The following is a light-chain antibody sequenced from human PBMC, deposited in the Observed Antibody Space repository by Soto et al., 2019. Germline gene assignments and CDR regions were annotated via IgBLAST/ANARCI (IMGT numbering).Light chain of an antibody. J-gene: IGKJ4*01. CDR3: QQRSNWPPT. Sequence: EILLTQSPATLSLSPGERPTLSSRASQSVSSYLAWYQQKPGQAPRLLIYDASNRATGIPARFSGSGSGTDFTLTISSLEPEDFAVYYCQQRSNWPPTFGGGTKVDIK. V-gene: IGKV3-11*01. CDR2: DAS. CDR1: QSVSSY.